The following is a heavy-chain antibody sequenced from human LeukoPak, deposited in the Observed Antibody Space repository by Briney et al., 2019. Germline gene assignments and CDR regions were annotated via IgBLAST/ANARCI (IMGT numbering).Heavy chain of an antibody. CDR2: IWYDGSNK. J-gene: IGHJ2*01. Sequence: GGSLRLSCAASGFTFSSYGMHWVRQAPGKGLEWVAVIWYDGSNKYYADSVKGRFTISRDNSRNTLYLQMNSLRAEDTAVYYCARARTTVTNGYFDLWGRGTLVTVSS. CDR1: GFTFSSYG. D-gene: IGHD4-17*01. V-gene: IGHV3-33*01. CDR3: ARARTTVTNGYFDL.